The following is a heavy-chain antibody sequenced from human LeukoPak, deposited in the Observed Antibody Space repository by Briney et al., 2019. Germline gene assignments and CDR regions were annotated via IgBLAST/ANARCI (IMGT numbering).Heavy chain of an antibody. V-gene: IGHV4-59*01. D-gene: IGHD6-19*01. J-gene: IGHJ4*02. CDR1: GGSINSYY. CDR2: IYYSGST. CDR3: ARSQSWFPSGGWQDY. Sequence: PSETLSLTCTVSGGSINSYYWSWIRQPPGKGLEWIGYIYYSGSTNYNPSLKSRVTISVDTSKNQFSLKLSSVTAADTAVYYCARSQSWFPSGGWQDYWGQGTLVTVSS.